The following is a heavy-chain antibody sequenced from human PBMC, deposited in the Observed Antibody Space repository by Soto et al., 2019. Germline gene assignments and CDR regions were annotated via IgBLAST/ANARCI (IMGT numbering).Heavy chain of an antibody. Sequence: GASVKVSCKASGGTFSSNAISWVRQAPGQGLEWMGGIIPIFGTANYAQKFQGRVTITADESTSTAYMELSSLRSEDTAVYYCARDLYSSGPPDAFDIWGQGTMVTVSS. CDR2: IIPIFGTA. J-gene: IGHJ3*02. CDR1: GGTFSSNA. V-gene: IGHV1-69*13. CDR3: ARDLYSSGPPDAFDI. D-gene: IGHD6-19*01.